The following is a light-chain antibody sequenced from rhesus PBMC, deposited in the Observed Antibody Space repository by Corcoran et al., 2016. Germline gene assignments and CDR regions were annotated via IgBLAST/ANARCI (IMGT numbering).Light chain of an antibody. Sequence: DIQMTQSPSSLSASVGDTVTITCRASQDITNSLAWYQQKPGKAPRPLIYYASNLESGVPSRFSGSGSGTDFTLTISSLQPEDFATYYGQQHNSYPRTFGQGTKVEIK. CDR3: QQHNSYPRT. V-gene: IGKV1S14*01. CDR1: QDITNS. CDR2: YAS. J-gene: IGKJ1*01.